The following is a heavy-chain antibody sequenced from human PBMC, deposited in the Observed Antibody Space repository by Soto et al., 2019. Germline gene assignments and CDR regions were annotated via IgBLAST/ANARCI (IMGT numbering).Heavy chain of an antibody. CDR1: GFTFGDYG. J-gene: IGHJ4*02. V-gene: IGHV3-49*04. CDR2: IRSGRYGATT. CDR3: TRAPLRCSGGSCYSADS. D-gene: IGHD2-15*01. Sequence: QAGGSLRLSCTTSGFTFGDYGMSWVRQAPGKGLEWLGFIRSGRYGATTEYAAYVKGRFTVTRDDFKSIAYLQMNNLETEDTAVYCCTRAPLRCSGGSCYSADSWGRGTLVTVSS.